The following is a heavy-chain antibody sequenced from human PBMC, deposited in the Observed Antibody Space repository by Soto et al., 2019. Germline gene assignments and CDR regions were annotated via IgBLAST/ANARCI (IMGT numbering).Heavy chain of an antibody. CDR1: GYYFPSHW. Sequence: PGESLKISCQGSGYYFPSHWIGWVRQMPDKGLEWMGIIFPGDSNTMYSPSFQGQVTISVDKSINTAYLQWSTLKASDTAMYYCARHGGGYGGYPIFDYWGQGTLVTVSS. CDR2: IFPGDSNT. J-gene: IGHJ4*02. CDR3: ARHGGGYGGYPIFDY. V-gene: IGHV5-51*01. D-gene: IGHD5-12*01.